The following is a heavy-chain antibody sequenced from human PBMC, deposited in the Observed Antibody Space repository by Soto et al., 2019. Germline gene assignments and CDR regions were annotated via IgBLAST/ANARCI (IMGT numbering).Heavy chain of an antibody. CDR3: ARFAGCSSTSCIWGGNWFDP. D-gene: IGHD2-2*01. CDR1: GGSISSYY. V-gene: IGHV4-59*01. CDR2: IYYSGST. J-gene: IGHJ5*02. Sequence: PSETLSLTCTVSGGSISSYYLSWIRQPPGKGLEWIGYIYYSGSTNYNPSLKSRVTISVDTSKNQFSLKLSSVTAADTAVYYCARFAGCSSTSCIWGGNWFDPWGQGTLVTVSS.